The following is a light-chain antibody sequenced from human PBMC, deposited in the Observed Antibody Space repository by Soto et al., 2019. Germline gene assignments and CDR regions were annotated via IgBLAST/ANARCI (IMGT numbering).Light chain of an antibody. CDR3: CSYAGSSSLLYV. Sequence: QSALTQPASVSGPPGQSITISCTGTSSDVGRYNTVSWFQQHPGKAPTLMIYEVSKRPSGVSNRFSGSKSGNTASLTISGLQAADEADYYCCSYAGSSSLLYVFGTGTKVTVL. J-gene: IGLJ1*01. CDR1: SSDVGRYNT. V-gene: IGLV2-23*02. CDR2: EVS.